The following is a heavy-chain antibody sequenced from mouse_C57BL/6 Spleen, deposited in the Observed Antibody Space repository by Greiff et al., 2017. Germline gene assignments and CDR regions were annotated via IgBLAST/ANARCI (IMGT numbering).Heavy chain of an antibody. CDR3: ARDQTAQATGFDY. J-gene: IGHJ2*01. CDR1: GFTFSDYY. V-gene: IGHV5-16*01. D-gene: IGHD3-2*02. CDR2: INYDGSST. Sequence: EVKVVESEGGLVQPGSSMKLSCTASGFTFSDYYMAWVRQVPEKGLEWVANINYDGSSTYYLDSLKSRFIISRDNAKNILYLQMSSLKSEDTATYYCARDQTAQATGFDYWGQGTTLTVSS.